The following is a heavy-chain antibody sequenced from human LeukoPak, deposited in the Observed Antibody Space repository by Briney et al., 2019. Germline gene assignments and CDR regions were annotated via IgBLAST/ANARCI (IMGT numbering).Heavy chain of an antibody. V-gene: IGHV1-18*04. CDR3: ARDHGRRSAGYYYGMDV. CDR1: GYTFTSYG. J-gene: IGHJ6*04. D-gene: IGHD2-15*01. Sequence: GASVKVSCKASGYTFTSYGISWVRQAPGQGREWMGWISAYNGNTNYAQKLQGRVTMTTDTSTSTAYMELRSLRSDDTAVYYCARDHGRRSAGYYYGMDVWGKGTTVTVSS. CDR2: ISAYNGNT.